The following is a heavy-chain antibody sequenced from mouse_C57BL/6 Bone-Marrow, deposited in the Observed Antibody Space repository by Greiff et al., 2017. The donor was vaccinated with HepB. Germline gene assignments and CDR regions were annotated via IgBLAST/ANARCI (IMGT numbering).Heavy chain of an antibody. CDR3: ARHGTYYAMDY. Sequence: EVQGVESGGGLVQPGGSLKLSCAASGFTFSDYYMYWVRQTPEKRLEWVAYISNGGGSTYYPDTVKGRFTISRDNAKNTLYLQMSRLKSEDTAMYYCARHGTYYAMDYWGQGTSVTVSS. J-gene: IGHJ4*01. D-gene: IGHD1-1*01. V-gene: IGHV5-12*01. CDR1: GFTFSDYY. CDR2: ISNGGGST.